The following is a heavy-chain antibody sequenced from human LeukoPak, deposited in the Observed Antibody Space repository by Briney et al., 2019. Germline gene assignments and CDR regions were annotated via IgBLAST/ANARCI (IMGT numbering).Heavy chain of an antibody. V-gene: IGHV3-33*01. CDR3: ARAVGPFDY. CDR1: GFTFSIYG. D-gene: IGHD2-15*01. J-gene: IGHJ4*02. Sequence: PGWSLRLSCAASGFTFSIYGMHWVRQAPGKGLEWVAVIWNDGSNKYYADSVKGRFTISRDNSKNTLYLQMNSLRTEDMAVYYCARAVGPFDYWGQGTLVTVSS. CDR2: IWNDGSNK.